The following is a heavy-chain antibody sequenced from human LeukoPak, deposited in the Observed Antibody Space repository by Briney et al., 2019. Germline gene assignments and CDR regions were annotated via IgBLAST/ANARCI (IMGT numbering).Heavy chain of an antibody. CDR2: INASGGNT. J-gene: IGHJ5*02. D-gene: IGHD6-19*01. Sequence: PGGSLRLSCAASGFAFNFYAMTWVRQAPGKRLQWVSTINASGGNTYYAESVRGRFTISRDNSKDTLYLQLNSLTAEDTAIYYCAKPISGGLAVSADWFDPWGRGTLVAVSS. CDR3: AKPISGGLAVSADWFDP. V-gene: IGHV3-23*01. CDR1: GFAFNFYA.